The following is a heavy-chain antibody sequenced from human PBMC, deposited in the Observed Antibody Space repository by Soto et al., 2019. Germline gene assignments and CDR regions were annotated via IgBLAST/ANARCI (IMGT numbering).Heavy chain of an antibody. D-gene: IGHD5-12*01. J-gene: IGHJ6*02. CDR1: GYTFTSYD. V-gene: IGHV1-8*01. Sequence: QVQLVQSGAEVKKPGASVKVSCKASGYTFTSYDINWVRQATGQGLESMGWMNPNSGDTGYAQKFQGRITKTRNTSTTTAYMELSSLRSEDTALYYCARVDIATLYGMDVWGQGTTVTVSS. CDR3: ARVDIATLYGMDV. CDR2: MNPNSGDT.